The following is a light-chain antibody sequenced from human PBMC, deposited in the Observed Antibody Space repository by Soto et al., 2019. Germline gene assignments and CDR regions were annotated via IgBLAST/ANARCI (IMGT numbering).Light chain of an antibody. CDR3: CSYGGSYPYV. CDR2: DVS. J-gene: IGLJ1*01. CDR1: SSDVGAYDF. V-gene: IGLV2-11*01. Sequence: QSVLTQPRSVSGSPGQSVTISCTGTSSDVGAYDFVSWYQQHPDKAPKLMTYDVSARPSGVPDRFSGSKSGNTASLTISGLQAGDEADYYCCSYGGSYPYVFGTGTKVTVL.